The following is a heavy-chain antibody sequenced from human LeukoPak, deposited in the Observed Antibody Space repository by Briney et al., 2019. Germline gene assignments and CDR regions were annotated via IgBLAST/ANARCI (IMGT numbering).Heavy chain of an antibody. J-gene: IGHJ5*02. CDR2: IYYSGTT. Sequence: TSETQSLTCTVSGGSISSSSYYWGWIRQSPGKGLEWIGNIYYSGTTYYNPSLRRRGTISIDPSKNQFSLKLSSVHAADTAVYYCTRRRRITPNLFDPWGQGTLVTVSS. V-gene: IGHV4-39*01. D-gene: IGHD5-24*01. CDR1: GGSISSSSYY. CDR3: TRRRRITPNLFDP.